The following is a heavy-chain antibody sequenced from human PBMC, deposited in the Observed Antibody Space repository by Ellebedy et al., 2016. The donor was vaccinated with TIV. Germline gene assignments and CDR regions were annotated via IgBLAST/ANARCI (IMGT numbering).Heavy chain of an antibody. Sequence: GESLKISXIASGFTFSNYAMTWVRQSPGKGLEWVAIMGGSGDSTYYAQSVRGRFAISRDNSRNTLYLHMNSLRAEDTALFYCAKSSSTEGGTAYTWFNSWGPGTLVTVSS. D-gene: IGHD2-2*01. V-gene: IGHV3-23*01. CDR2: MGGSGDST. CDR1: GFTFSNYA. CDR3: AKSSSTEGGTAYTWFNS. J-gene: IGHJ5*01.